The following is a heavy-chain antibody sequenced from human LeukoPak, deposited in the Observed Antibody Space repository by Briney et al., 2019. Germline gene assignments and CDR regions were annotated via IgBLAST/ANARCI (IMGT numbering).Heavy chain of an antibody. D-gene: IGHD3-16*01. J-gene: IGHJ4*02. CDR2: VYPGAGTS. V-gene: IGHV1-46*03. Sequence: ASVKVSCMTSGYIFTSHYIHWVRQAPGQGLEGLGVVYPGAGTSDPAQRFRARVTLSGDTSTSVAHLELGSLTSEDTAMYFCVREYLGGHFDFWGQGTLVTVSS. CDR1: GYIFTSHY. CDR3: VREYLGGHFDF.